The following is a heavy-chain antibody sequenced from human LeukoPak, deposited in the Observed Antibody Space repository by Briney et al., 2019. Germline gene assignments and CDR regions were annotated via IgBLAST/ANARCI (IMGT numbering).Heavy chain of an antibody. CDR3: AKRTGGSSWYRESY. Sequence: GGSLRLSCAASGFTFSSYTMNWVRQAPGKGLEWVSAISGSGGSTYYADSVKGRFTISRDNSKNTLYLQMNSLRAEDTAVYYCAKRTGGSSWYRESYWGQGTLVTVSS. D-gene: IGHD6-13*01. V-gene: IGHV3-23*01. J-gene: IGHJ4*02. CDR2: ISGSGGST. CDR1: GFTFSSYT.